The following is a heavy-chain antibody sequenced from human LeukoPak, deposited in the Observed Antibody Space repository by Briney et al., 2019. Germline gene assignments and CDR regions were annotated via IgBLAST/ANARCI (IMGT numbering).Heavy chain of an antibody. V-gene: IGHV1-2*02. J-gene: IGHJ6*03. CDR2: INPNSGGT. Sequence: GASVKVSCKASGYTFTGYYMHWVRQAPGQGLEWMGWINPNSGGTNYAQKFQGRVTMTRDTSISTAYMELSRLRSDDTAVYYCARSFRGDYYYYMDVWGKGTTVTVSS. CDR3: ARSFRGDYYYYMDV. CDR1: GYTFTGYY. D-gene: IGHD5-24*01.